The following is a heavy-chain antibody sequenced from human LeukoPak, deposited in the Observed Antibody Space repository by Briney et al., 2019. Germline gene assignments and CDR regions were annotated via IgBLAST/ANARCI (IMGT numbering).Heavy chain of an antibody. CDR2: ISYDGSNK. CDR1: GFTFSSYG. J-gene: IGHJ5*02. Sequence: PGRSLRLSCAASGFTFSSYGMHWVRQAPGKGLEWVAVISYDGSNKYYADSVKGRFTISRDNSENTLYLQMNSLRAEDTAVYYCAKAMGSGSYLYWFDPWGQGTLVTVSS. D-gene: IGHD3-10*01. V-gene: IGHV3-30*18. CDR3: AKAMGSGSYLYWFDP.